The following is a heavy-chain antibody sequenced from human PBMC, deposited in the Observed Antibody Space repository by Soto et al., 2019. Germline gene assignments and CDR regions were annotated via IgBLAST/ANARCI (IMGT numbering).Heavy chain of an antibody. Sequence: QVQLQESGPGLVKPSETLSLTCTVSGGSISSYYWSWIRQPPGKGLEWIGYIYYSGSTNYNPSLKSPVTISXXTXKXXFSLKLSSVTAADTAVYYCARDGGTIVGATRTFDYWGQGTLVTVSS. CDR1: GGSISSYY. D-gene: IGHD1-26*01. V-gene: IGHV4-59*01. CDR2: IYYSGST. CDR3: ARDGGTIVGATRTFDY. J-gene: IGHJ4*02.